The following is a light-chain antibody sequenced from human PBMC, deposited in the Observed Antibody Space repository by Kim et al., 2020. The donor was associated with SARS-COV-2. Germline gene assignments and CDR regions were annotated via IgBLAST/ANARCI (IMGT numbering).Light chain of an antibody. CDR1: RSDVGGYNY. V-gene: IGLV2-14*03. CDR3: SSYTSSSTYV. J-gene: IGLJ1*01. CDR2: DVS. Sequence: GQSIAISCTGTRSDVGGYNYVTWYQRRPGKAPKLMIYDVSNRPSGVSYRFSGSKSGNSASLTISGLQAEDEANYYCSSYTSSSTYVFGTGTKVTVL.